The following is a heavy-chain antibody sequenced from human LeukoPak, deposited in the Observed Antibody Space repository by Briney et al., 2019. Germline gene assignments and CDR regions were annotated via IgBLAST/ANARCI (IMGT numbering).Heavy chain of an antibody. Sequence: PGGSLRLSCAASGFTFYSYAMHWIRQAPGKGLEWVALIWYDGSDKYFADSVKGRFTISRDNSKNTLYLQMNSLRAEDTAVYYCAIGRTTVTTGLDAFDIWGQGTMVTVSS. CDR1: GFTFYSYA. J-gene: IGHJ3*02. CDR2: IWYDGSDK. CDR3: AIGRTTVTTGLDAFDI. V-gene: IGHV3-33*01. D-gene: IGHD4-17*01.